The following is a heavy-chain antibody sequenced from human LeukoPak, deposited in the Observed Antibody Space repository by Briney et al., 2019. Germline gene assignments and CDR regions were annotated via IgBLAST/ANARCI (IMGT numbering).Heavy chain of an antibody. CDR2: ISANGDNT. CDR1: GFTFSGSA. V-gene: IGHV3-64D*06. CDR3: VRDLT. Sequence: PGGSLRLSCSASGFTFSGSAMHWVRQAPGKGPEFVPGISANGDNTYYGDSVKVRFTISRDNSKNTVHLQMSSLSPEDTAVYYCVRDLTWGQGTLVIVSS. J-gene: IGHJ5*02.